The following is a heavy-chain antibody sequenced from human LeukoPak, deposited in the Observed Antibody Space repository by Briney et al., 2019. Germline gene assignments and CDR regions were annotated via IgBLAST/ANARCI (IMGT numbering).Heavy chain of an antibody. CDR1: GYSISSGSY. Sequence: PSETLSLTCAVSGYSISSGSYWGWIRQPPGKGLEWIGSIFHSGTTYYNPSLKSRVTISVDTSKNQFSLKLSSVTAADTAVYYCASLYSSSRPRYYMDVWGKGTTVTVSS. D-gene: IGHD6-13*01. CDR2: IFHSGTT. J-gene: IGHJ6*03. CDR3: ASLYSSSRPRYYMDV. V-gene: IGHV4-38-2*01.